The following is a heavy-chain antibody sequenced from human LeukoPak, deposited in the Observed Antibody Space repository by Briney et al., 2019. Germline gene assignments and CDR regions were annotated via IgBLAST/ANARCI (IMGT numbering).Heavy chain of an antibody. D-gene: IGHD4-17*01. V-gene: IGHV1-69*06. Sequence: SVKVSCKASGYTFTGYYMHWVRQAPGQGLEWMGGIIPIFGTANYAQKFQGRVTITADKSTSTAYMELSSLRSEDTAVYYCARATVTTYWFDPWGQGTLVTVSS. CDR3: ARATVTTYWFDP. CDR1: GYTFTGYY. CDR2: IIPIFGTA. J-gene: IGHJ5*02.